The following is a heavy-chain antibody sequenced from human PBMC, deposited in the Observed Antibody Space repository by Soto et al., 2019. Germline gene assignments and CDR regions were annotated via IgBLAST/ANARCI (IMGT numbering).Heavy chain of an antibody. J-gene: IGHJ4*02. D-gene: IGHD3-22*01. CDR1: GGTFSSYA. CDR3: ARTGYYYDSSGYYHGY. Sequence: SVKVSCKASGGTFSSYAISWVRQAPGQGLEWMGGIIPIFGKANYAQKFQGRVTITADESTSTAYMELSSLRSEDTAVYYCARTGYYYDSSGYYHGYWGQGTLVTGSS. CDR2: IIPIFGKA. V-gene: IGHV1-69*13.